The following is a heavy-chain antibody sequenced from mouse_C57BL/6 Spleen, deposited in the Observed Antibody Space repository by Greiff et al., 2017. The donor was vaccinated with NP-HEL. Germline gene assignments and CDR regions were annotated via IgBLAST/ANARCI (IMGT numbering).Heavy chain of an antibody. J-gene: IGHJ3*01. CDR3: TRAKPFAD. CDR1: GYTFTDYE. CDR2: IDPETGGT. V-gene: IGHV1-15*01. Sequence: QVQLQQSGAELVRPGASVTLSCKASGYTFTDYEMHWVKQTPVQGLEWIGAIDPETGGTAYNQKFKGKAILTADKSSSTAYMELRSLTSEASAVYYCTRAKPFADWGPGTLVTVSA.